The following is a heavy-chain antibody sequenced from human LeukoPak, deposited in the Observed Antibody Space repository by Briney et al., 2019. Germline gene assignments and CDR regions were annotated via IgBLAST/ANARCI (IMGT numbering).Heavy chain of an antibody. CDR1: VFTFNSYP. CDR2: IRGSGGGT. Sequence: PGGSLRLSCGASVFTFNSYPMSCVRQAPGKGLEWVSAIRGSGGGTYYADSVKGRFTISRDNSKNTLYLQMNSLRDEDTALYYCAKAGIRVVGYFDYWGQGTLVTVSS. J-gene: IGHJ4*02. D-gene: IGHD6-19*01. V-gene: IGHV3-23*01. CDR3: AKAGIRVVGYFDY.